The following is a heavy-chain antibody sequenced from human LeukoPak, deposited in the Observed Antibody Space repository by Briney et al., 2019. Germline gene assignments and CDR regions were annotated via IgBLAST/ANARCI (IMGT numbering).Heavy chain of an antibody. V-gene: IGHV4-34*08. CDR1: GFTFSSYG. CDR3: AGLRFLEWLLKGYYHGMDV. J-gene: IGHJ6*02. Sequence: GSLRLSCAASGFTFSSYGMHWVRQPPGKGLEWIGEINHSGSTNYNPSLKSRVTISVDTSKNQFSLKLSSVTAADTAVYYCAGLRFLEWLLKGYYHGMDVWGQGTTVTVSS. CDR2: INHSGST. D-gene: IGHD3-3*01.